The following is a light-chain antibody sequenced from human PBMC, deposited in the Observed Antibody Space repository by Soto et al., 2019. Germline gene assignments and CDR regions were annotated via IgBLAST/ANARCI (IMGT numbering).Light chain of an antibody. CDR2: DVS. V-gene: IGLV2-11*01. CDR3: CSLAGTYTVV. Sequence: QSVLTQPRSVSGSPGQSVTISCTGTGSDVGGYDFVSWYQQHPGKAPELMIFDVSKRPSGVPDRFSGSKSGNTASLTISGLQADDEADYYCCSLAGTYTVVFGGGTQLTVL. J-gene: IGLJ7*01. CDR1: GSDVGGYDF.